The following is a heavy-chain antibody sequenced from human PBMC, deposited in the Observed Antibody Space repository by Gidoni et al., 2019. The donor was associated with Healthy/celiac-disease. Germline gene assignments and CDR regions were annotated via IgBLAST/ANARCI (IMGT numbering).Heavy chain of an antibody. V-gene: IGHV4-38-2*01. J-gene: IGHJ4*02. Sequence: QVQLQESGPGLVPPSETRPLTSAASGSSISSGYYWGWLRQPPGKGLEWIVSIYHSGSTYYNPSLKSRVTISVDTSKNQFSLKLSSVTAADTAVYYCARGLFDYGDYVGGQGTLVTVSS. D-gene: IGHD4-17*01. CDR1: GSSISSGYY. CDR2: IYHSGST. CDR3: ARGLFDYGDYV.